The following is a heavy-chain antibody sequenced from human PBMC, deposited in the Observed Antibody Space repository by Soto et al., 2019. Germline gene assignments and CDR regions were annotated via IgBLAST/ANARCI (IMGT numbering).Heavy chain of an antibody. CDR1: GFTFSYYA. CDR3: ARDAGGNLDY. V-gene: IGHV3-30*04. CDR2: VSFDGNDE. D-gene: IGHD2-15*01. J-gene: IGHJ4*02. Sequence: QVQVVEAGGGVVKPGRSLRLSCAASGFTFSYYAMHWVRQAPGKGLQWVAIVSFDGNDEHYADSVKGRFTIARDNSKNTLNLQMNSLRGDDTAVYYCARDAGGNLDYGGQGTLVTV.